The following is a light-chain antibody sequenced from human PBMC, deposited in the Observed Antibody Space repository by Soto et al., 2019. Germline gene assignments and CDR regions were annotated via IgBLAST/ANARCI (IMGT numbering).Light chain of an antibody. J-gene: IGKJ1*01. CDR1: QSVSNN. CDR2: GAS. CDR3: QQYNNWPWT. V-gene: IGKV3D-15*01. Sequence: EILLTQSPGTLSLSPGERATLSCRASQSVSNNYLAWYQQKPGQAPRLLIYGASNRATGIPDRFSGSGSGTDFTLTISSLQSEDFAVYYCQQYNNWPWTFGQGTKVDI.